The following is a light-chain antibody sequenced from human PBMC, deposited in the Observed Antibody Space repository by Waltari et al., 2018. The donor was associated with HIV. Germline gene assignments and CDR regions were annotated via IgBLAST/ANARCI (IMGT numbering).Light chain of an antibody. J-gene: IGKJ4*01. Sequence: EIVLTQSPATLSLSPGERATLSCRASQSVSSYLAWYQQKPGQAPRLLIYDTSNRATGIPARFSGSGSGTDFTLTISSLEPEDFVVYYCQLRTNWPRKLTFGGGTKVEIK. CDR3: QLRTNWPRKLT. CDR2: DTS. V-gene: IGKV3-11*01. CDR1: QSVSSY.